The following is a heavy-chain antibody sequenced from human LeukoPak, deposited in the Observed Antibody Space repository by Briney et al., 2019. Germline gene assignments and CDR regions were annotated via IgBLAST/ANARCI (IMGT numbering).Heavy chain of an antibody. J-gene: IGHJ4*02. D-gene: IGHD6-13*01. CDR2: IYYSGST. CDR3: ARRVAAAGGIDY. V-gene: IGHV4-39*01. CDR1: GGSISSSSYY. Sequence: SETLSLTCTVSGGSISSSSYYWGWIRQPPGKGLEWIGSIYYSGSTYYNPSLKSRVTISVDTSKKPFSLKLSSVTAADTAVYYCARRVAAAGGIDYWGQGTLVTVSS.